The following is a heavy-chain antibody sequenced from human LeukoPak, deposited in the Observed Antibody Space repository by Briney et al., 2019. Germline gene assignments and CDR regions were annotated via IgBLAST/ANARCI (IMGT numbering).Heavy chain of an antibody. V-gene: IGHV1-24*01. CDR2: FDPEDGET. D-gene: IGHD5-12*01. J-gene: IGHJ6*03. Sequence: ASVKVSCKVSGYTLTELSMHWVRQAPGRGPEWMGGFDPEDGETIYAQKFQGRVTMTEDTSTDTAYMELSSLRSEDTAVYYCATLATSGYYYYYMDVWGKGTTVTVSS. CDR3: ATLATSGYYYYYMDV. CDR1: GYTLTELS.